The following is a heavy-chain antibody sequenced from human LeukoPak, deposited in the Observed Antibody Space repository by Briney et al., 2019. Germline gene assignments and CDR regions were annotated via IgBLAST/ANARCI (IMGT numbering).Heavy chain of an antibody. CDR3: ARDIVVVVAARVYYYYGMDV. J-gene: IGHJ6*02. CDR1: GGTFSSYA. D-gene: IGHD2-15*01. CDR2: IIPIFGTA. V-gene: IGHV1-69*13. Sequence: SVKVSCKASGGTFSSYAISWVRQAPGQGLEWMGGIIPIFGTANYAQKFQGRVTITADESTSTAYMELSSLRSEDTAVYYCARDIVVVVAARVYYYYGMDVWGQGTTVTVSS.